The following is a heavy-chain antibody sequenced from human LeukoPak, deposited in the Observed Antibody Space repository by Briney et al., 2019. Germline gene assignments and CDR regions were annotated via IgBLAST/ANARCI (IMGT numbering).Heavy chain of an antibody. CDR2: IYYSGST. V-gene: IGHV4-59*12. J-gene: IGHJ4*02. D-gene: IGHD3-10*01. Sequence: SETLSLTCSVSGGYISSYYWSWIRQPPGKGLEWIGYIYYSGSTNYNSSLKSRVTISVDTSKNQFSLKLSSVTAADTAVHYCARDPGYYGSGTYFDYWGQGTLVTVSS. CDR1: GGYISSYY. CDR3: ARDPGYYGSGTYFDY.